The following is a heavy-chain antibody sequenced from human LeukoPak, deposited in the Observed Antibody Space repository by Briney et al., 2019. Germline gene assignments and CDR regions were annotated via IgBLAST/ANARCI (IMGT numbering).Heavy chain of an antibody. V-gene: IGHV4-59*08. Sequence: SETLSLTCAVSGGSISGYYWSWIRQPPRKGLEWIGYIYYSGGTNYNPSLKSRVTISVDTSKNQFSLRLSSVTAADTAVYYCARLTAHDLAAFDIWGQGTMVTVSS. CDR3: ARLTAHDLAAFDI. CDR1: GGSISGYY. D-gene: IGHD2-21*02. J-gene: IGHJ3*02. CDR2: IYYSGGT.